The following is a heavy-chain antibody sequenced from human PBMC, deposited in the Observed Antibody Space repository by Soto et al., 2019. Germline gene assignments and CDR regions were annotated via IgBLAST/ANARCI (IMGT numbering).Heavy chain of an antibody. J-gene: IGHJ4*02. CDR2: ISYDGSNK. CDR3: AKDGVDTAMVFVCYFDY. CDR1: GFTFSSYG. Sequence: GGSLRLSCAASGFTFSSYGMHWVRQAPGKGLEWVAVISYDGSNKYYADSVKGRFTISRDNSKNTLYLQMNSLRAEDTAVYYCAKDGVDTAMVFVCYFDYWGQGTLVTVSS. D-gene: IGHD5-18*01. V-gene: IGHV3-30*18.